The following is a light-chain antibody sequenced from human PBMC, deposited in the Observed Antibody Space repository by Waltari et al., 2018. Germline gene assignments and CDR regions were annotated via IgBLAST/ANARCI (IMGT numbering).Light chain of an antibody. CDR1: SSDAGYYNY. J-gene: IGLJ1*01. CDR3: SSYTGSSAV. V-gene: IGLV2-14*03. CDR2: DVS. Sequence: QSALTQPASVSGSPGQSITISCTGTSSDAGYYNYVSWYQQHPGKAPKVMIYDVSYRPSGVSSRFSGSKSGNTASLTISGLHAEDEADYYCSSYTGSSAVFGTGTKVTVL.